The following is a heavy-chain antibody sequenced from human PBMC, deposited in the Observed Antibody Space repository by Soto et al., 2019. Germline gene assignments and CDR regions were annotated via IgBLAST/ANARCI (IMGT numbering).Heavy chain of an antibody. CDR3: AKPPLTPAAAGRGGGGYFDY. CDR1: GFTFSTYA. D-gene: IGHD6-13*01. J-gene: IGHJ4*02. V-gene: IGHV3-23*01. Sequence: EVQLLESGGGLVQPGGSLRLSCAASGFTFSTYAMTWVRQAPGKGLEWVSAISGSGGSTYYADSVKGRFTISRDNSKNTLYLHLNSLRAEDTAVYSCAKPPLTPAAAGRGGGGYFDYWGQGTLVPVSP. CDR2: ISGSGGST.